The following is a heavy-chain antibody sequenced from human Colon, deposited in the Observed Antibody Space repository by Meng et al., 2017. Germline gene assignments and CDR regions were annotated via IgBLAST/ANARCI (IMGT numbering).Heavy chain of an antibody. CDR1: VGSISSGDW. D-gene: IGHD1-7*01. Sequence: QVQLQGPGPGGVKPSGTLSLTCVVPVGSISSGDWWSWVRQTPGKGLEWIAEIDHTGNTNYNPSLKSRVTISVDKSKNQFSLKLSFMTAADTAVYYCARVGPGELPNFFDPWGQGTLVTVSS. CDR3: ARVGPGELPNFFDP. V-gene: IGHV4-4*02. CDR2: IDHTGNT. J-gene: IGHJ5*02.